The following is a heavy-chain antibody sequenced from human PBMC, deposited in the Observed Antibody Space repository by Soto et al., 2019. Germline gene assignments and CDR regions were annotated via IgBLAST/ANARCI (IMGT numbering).Heavy chain of an antibody. D-gene: IGHD4-17*01. Sequence: EVQLVESGGGLVQPGGSLKLSCAASGFTFSGSAMHWVRQASGNGLEWVGRIRSKADSYATAYAASVKGRFTISRDDSKNTAYLQMSSLKTEDTAVYYCTSLTTFWGQGTLVTVSS. V-gene: IGHV3-73*02. J-gene: IGHJ4*02. CDR3: TSLTTF. CDR2: IRSKADSYAT. CDR1: GFTFSGSA.